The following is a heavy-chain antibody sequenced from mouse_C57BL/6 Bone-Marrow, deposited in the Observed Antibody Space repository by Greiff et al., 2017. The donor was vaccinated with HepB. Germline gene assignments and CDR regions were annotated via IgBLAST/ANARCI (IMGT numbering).Heavy chain of an antibody. CDR2: IDPEDGDT. CDR1: GFNIKDYY. J-gene: IGHJ2*01. D-gene: IGHD2-2*01. Sequence: EVKLMESGAELVRPGASVKLSCTASGFNIKDYYMHWVKQRPEQGLEWIGRIDPEDGDTEYAPKFQGKATMTADTSSNTAYLQLSSLTSEDTAVYYCTTRSIYYGYEGYFDYWGQGTTLTVSS. V-gene: IGHV14-1*01. CDR3: TTRSIYYGYEGYFDY.